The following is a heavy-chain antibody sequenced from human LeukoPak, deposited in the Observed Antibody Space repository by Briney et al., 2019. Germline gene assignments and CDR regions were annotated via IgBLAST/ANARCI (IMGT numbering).Heavy chain of an antibody. CDR1: GYTFTSYG. J-gene: IGHJ4*02. CDR2: ISAYNGNT. Sequence: GASVKVSCKASGYTFTSYGISWVRQAPGQGLESMGWISAYNGNTNYAQKLQGRVTMTTDTSTSTAYMELRSLRSDDTAVYYCARVPLNYDFWSGADYWGQGTLVTVSS. D-gene: IGHD3-3*01. V-gene: IGHV1-18*01. CDR3: ARVPLNYDFWSGADY.